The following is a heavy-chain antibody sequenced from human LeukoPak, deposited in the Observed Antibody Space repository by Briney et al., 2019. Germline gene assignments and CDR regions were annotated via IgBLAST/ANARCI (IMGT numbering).Heavy chain of an antibody. CDR3: AKDFTIFGAAGWAFDI. CDR1: GFTFSSYG. CDR2: IRHDGSNK. Sequence: GGSLRLSCAASGFTFSSYGMHWVRQDPGKGLEWVAFIRHDGSNKNYADSVKVRFTISRDNSKNTLYLQMDSLRAEDTAVYSCAKDFTIFGAAGWAFDIWGQGTTVTVSS. V-gene: IGHV3-30*02. J-gene: IGHJ3*02. D-gene: IGHD3-3*01.